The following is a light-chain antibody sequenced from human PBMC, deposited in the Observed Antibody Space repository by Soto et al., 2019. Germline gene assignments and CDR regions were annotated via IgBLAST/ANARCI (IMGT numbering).Light chain of an antibody. Sequence: EIVLTQSPGTLSLSPGERATLSCRASQTVTNTYLAWYQQKSGQAPNFLIYDASNRATGIPDRFSGSGSGTDFTLTISRLEPEDFAVYYCQQYGTLPPTFGGGTKVEI. CDR2: DAS. CDR3: QQYGTLPPT. CDR1: QTVTNTY. J-gene: IGKJ4*01. V-gene: IGKV3-20*01.